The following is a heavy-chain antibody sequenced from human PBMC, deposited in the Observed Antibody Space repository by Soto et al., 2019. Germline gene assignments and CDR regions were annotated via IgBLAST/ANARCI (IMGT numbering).Heavy chain of an antibody. Sequence: QVQLQESAPGLVKPSETLSLTCTVSGGSISTYCWCWTRQPPGKGMEWIGYIYYNGSTNYNPSLKTRVSISVDTYNNPFSLKQSSVTAADTAVSYCARDRPARASGYPPSPHYYYYVMDVWGQGTTVTVSS. CDR1: GGSISTYC. CDR2: IYYNGST. J-gene: IGHJ6*02. V-gene: IGHV4-59*01. D-gene: IGHD5-12*01. CDR3: ARDRPARASGYPPSPHYYYYVMDV.